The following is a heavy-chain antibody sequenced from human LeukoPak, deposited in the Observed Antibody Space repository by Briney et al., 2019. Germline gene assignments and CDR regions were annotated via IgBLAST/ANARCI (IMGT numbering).Heavy chain of an antibody. CDR1: GFSFSENW. CDR2: IRPDGNVA. J-gene: IGHJ4*02. CDR3: ARDDHWGWDK. D-gene: IGHD7-27*01. V-gene: IGHV3-7*01. Sequence: GGSLRLSCAASGFSFSENWMSWVRQAPGKGPEWVANIRPDGNVAFHVDFVKGRFSVSRDNAKNTLYLQMNGLRVEDTALYYCARDDHWGWDKWGRGTLVTVSS.